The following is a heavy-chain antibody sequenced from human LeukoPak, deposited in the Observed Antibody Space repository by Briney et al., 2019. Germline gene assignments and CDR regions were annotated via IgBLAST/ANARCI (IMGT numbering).Heavy chain of an antibody. CDR2: IIPIFGTA. D-gene: IGHD3-9*01. CDR1: GGTFSSYA. CDR3: ARDLPAEYDILTGDGMDV. Sequence: GASVKVSCKASGGTFSSYAISWVRQAPGQGLEWMGGIIPIFGTANYAQKFQGRVTITADESTSTAYMELSSLRSKDTAVYYCARDLPAEYDILTGDGMDVWGQGTTVTVSS. J-gene: IGHJ6*02. V-gene: IGHV1-69*13.